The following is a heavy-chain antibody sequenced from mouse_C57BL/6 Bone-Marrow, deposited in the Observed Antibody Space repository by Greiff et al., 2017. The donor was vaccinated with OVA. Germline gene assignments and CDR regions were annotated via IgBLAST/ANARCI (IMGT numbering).Heavy chain of an antibody. Sequence: EVHLVESGGGLVQSGRSLRLSCATSGFTFSDFYMEWVRQAPGKGLEWIAASRNKANDYTTEYSASVKGRFIVSRDTSQSILYLQMNALRAEDTAIYYCARDAGGNYPYWYFDVWGTGTTVTVSS. J-gene: IGHJ1*03. CDR2: SRNKANDYTT. CDR1: GFTFSDFY. CDR3: ARDAGGNYPYWYFDV. V-gene: IGHV7-1*01. D-gene: IGHD2-1*01.